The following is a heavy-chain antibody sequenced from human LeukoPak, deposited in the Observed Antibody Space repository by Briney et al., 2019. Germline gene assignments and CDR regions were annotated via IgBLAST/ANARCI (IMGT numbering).Heavy chain of an antibody. CDR3: ARAHFLYSSASYCHWFDP. Sequence: GGSLRLSCAASGFTFSSYAMHWVRQAPGKGLEWVAVISYDGSNKYYADSVKGRFTISRDNSKNTLYLQMNSLRAEDTAVYYCARAHFLYSSASYCHWFDPWGQGTLVTVSS. CDR1: GFTFSSYA. CDR2: ISYDGSNK. J-gene: IGHJ5*02. V-gene: IGHV3-30-3*01. D-gene: IGHD6-19*01.